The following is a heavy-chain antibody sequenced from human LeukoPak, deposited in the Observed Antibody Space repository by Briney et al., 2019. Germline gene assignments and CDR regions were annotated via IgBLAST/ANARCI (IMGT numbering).Heavy chain of an antibody. J-gene: IGHJ4*02. D-gene: IGHD3-22*01. CDR1: GGSISSGGYS. Sequence: SETLSLTCAVSGGSISSGGYSWSWIRQPPGKGLEWIGYIYYSGSTYYNPSLKSRVTISVDTSKNQFSLKLSSVAAADTAVYYCARRRRYYYDSSGHEEFDYWGQGTLVTVSS. V-gene: IGHV4-30-4*07. CDR2: IYYSGST. CDR3: ARRRRYYYDSSGHEEFDY.